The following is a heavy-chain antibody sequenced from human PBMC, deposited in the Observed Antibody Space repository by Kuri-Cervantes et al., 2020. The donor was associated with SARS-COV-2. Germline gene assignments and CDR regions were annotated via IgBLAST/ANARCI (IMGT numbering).Heavy chain of an antibody. D-gene: IGHD3-22*01. CDR1: GFTFSNSD. J-gene: IGHJ6*02. CDR3: AKEGPTGYYDSSGYYYDYYYGMDV. Sequence: GGSLRLSCAASGFTFSNSDMNWVRQAPGKGLEWVSGVSWNGSRTHYADSVKGRFIISRDNSRNFLYQQMNSLRPEDTAVYYCAKEGPTGYYDSSGYYYDYYYGMDVWGQGTTVTVSS. V-gene: IGHV3-19*01. CDR2: VSWNGSRT.